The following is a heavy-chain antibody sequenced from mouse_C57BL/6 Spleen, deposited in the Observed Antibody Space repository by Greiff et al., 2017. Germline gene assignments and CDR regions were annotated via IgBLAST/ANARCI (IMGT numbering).Heavy chain of an antibody. D-gene: IGHD2-3*01. CDR3: ARLIYDGYPAWFAY. CDR2: ISSGGSYT. CDR1: GFTFSSYG. V-gene: IGHV5-6*01. J-gene: IGHJ3*01. Sequence: EVNVVESGGDLVKPGGSLKLSCAASGFTFSSYGMSWVRQTPDKRLEWVATISSGGSYTYYPDSVKGRFTISRDNAKNTLYLQMSSLKSEDTAMYYWARLIYDGYPAWFAYWGQGTLVTVSA.